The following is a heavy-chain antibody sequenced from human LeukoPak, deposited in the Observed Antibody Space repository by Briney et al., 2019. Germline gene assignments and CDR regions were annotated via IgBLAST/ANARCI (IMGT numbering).Heavy chain of an antibody. CDR3: AKDWGTYFASGSSYFDY. V-gene: IGHV3-7*01. Sequence: PGGSLRLSCAASGFTFSSYWMSWVRQAPGKGLEWVANIKQDGSEEYYVDSVKGRFTISRDNAKNTQYLQMDSLRPEDTAVYYCAKDWGTYFASGSSYFDYWGQGTLVTVSS. J-gene: IGHJ4*02. CDR2: IKQDGSEE. CDR1: GFTFSSYW. D-gene: IGHD3-10*01.